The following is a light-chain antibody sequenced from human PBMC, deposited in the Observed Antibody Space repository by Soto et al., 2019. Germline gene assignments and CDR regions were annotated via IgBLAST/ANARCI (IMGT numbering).Light chain of an antibody. CDR3: QQYHHWPWT. V-gene: IGKV3-15*01. CDR2: GAS. J-gene: IGKJ1*01. CDR1: QSVPSN. Sequence: EIVMTQSPATLSVSPGERATLSCRASQSVPSNLAWYQQKPGQAPRLLISGASTRATGIPARFSGSGSGTEFTLIISSLQSEEFAVYYCQQYHHWPWTFGQGTKVEI.